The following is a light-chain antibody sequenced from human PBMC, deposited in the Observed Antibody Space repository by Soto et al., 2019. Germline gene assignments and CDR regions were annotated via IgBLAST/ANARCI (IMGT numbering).Light chain of an antibody. CDR3: QQYGGSPRT. CDR1: QSVSSS. J-gene: IGKJ1*01. Sequence: EIMMTQSPATLSVSPGERATLSCRASQSVSSSLAWYQQKPGQAPRLLIYGTSTRATGIPARFSGSGSGTEFTLTISRLEPEDFAVYYCQQYGGSPRTFGQGTKV. V-gene: IGKV3-15*01. CDR2: GTS.